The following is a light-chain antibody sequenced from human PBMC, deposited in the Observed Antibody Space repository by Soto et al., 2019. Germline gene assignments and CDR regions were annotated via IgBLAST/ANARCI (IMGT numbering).Light chain of an antibody. CDR1: QSVSSSY. Sequence: EIVLTQSPGTLSLSPGERATLSCRASQSVSSSYLAWDQQKPGQAPRLLIHGVSTRATGIPDRFSGSGSVKDFTLTISRLEPEYFAVAYWQQYVNSPYSFGQGTKLEIK. V-gene: IGKV3-20*01. CDR3: QQYVNSPYS. J-gene: IGKJ2*03. CDR2: GVS.